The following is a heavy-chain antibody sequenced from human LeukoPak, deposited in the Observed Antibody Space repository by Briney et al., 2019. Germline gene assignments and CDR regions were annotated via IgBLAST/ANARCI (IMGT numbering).Heavy chain of an antibody. D-gene: IGHD6-19*01. CDR3: ARELSIAVAGTWYFDL. Sequence: SETLSLTCTVSGGNISSYYWRWIRQPAGKGLEWIGLIYTSGSTNYNPSLKSRVTMSVDTSKNQFSLKLSSVTAADTAVYYCARELSIAVAGTWYFDLWGRGTLVTVSS. V-gene: IGHV4-4*07. CDR1: GGNISSYY. J-gene: IGHJ2*01. CDR2: IYTSGST.